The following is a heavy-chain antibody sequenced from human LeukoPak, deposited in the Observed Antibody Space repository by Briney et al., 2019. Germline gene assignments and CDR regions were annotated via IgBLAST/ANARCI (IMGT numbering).Heavy chain of an antibody. D-gene: IGHD5-12*01. CDR2: ISSSGSTI. CDR3: ARNGSGYDLNYFDY. CDR1: GFTFSSYE. V-gene: IGHV3-48*03. J-gene: IGHJ4*02. Sequence: GGSLRLSCAASGFTFSSYEMNWVRQAPGKGLEWVAYISSSGSTIYYADSVKGRFTISRDNAKNSLYLQMNSLRAEDTAAYYCARNGSGYDLNYFDYWGQGTLVTVSS.